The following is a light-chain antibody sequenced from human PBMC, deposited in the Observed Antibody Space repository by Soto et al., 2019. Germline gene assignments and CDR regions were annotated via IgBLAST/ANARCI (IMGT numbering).Light chain of an antibody. J-gene: IGLJ2*01. CDR2: SNN. V-gene: IGLV1-44*01. CDR3: AAWDDSLNGRLV. CDR1: SSNIGSNT. Sequence: QSVLTQPPSASGTPGQRVTISCSGSSSNIGSNTVNWYQQLPGTAPKLLIYSNNQRPSGVPDRFSGSKSGTSASLAISGLHFEDEADYYCAAWDDSLNGRLVFGGGTQLTVL.